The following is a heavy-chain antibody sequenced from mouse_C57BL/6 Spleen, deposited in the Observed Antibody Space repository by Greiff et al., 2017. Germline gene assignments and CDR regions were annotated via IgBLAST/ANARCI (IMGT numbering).Heavy chain of an antibody. CDR1: GFTFSDYG. J-gene: IGHJ4*01. D-gene: IGHD2-3*01. Sequence: DVKLVESGGGLVKPGGSLKLSCAASGFTFSDYGMHWVRQAPEKGLEWVAYISSGSSTIYYADTVKGRFTISRDNAKNTLFLQMTSLRSEDTAMYYCARDGWLPHYYAMDYWGQGTSVTVSS. CDR2: ISSGSSTI. CDR3: ARDGWLPHYYAMDY. V-gene: IGHV5-17*01.